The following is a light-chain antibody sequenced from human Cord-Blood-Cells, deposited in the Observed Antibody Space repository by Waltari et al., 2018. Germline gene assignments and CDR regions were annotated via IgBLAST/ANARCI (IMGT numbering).Light chain of an antibody. Sequence: IQMTQTPSPLSASVGDRVTITCRASPSISSYLNWYQQKPWKAPKLLIYAASSLQSGVPSKFSGSGSGTDYTLTISSLQPEDFATYYCQQSYSTLWTFGQGTKVEIK. CDR2: AAS. CDR3: QQSYSTLWT. CDR1: PSISSY. J-gene: IGKJ1*01. V-gene: IGKV1-39*01.